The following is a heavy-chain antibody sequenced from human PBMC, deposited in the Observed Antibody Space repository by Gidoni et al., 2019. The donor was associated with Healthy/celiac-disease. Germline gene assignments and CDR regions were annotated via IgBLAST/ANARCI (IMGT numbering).Heavy chain of an antibody. CDR1: GGSISSSSYY. CDR3: ARQDYDFWSGPPTT. CDR2: IYYSGST. D-gene: IGHD3-3*01. V-gene: IGHV4-39*01. Sequence: QLQLQESGPGLVKPSETLSLTCTVSGGSISSSSYYWGWIRQPPGKGLEWIGSIYYSGSTYYNPSLKSRVTISVDTSKNQFSLKLSSVTAADTAVYYCARQDYDFWSGPPTTWGQGTLVTVSS. J-gene: IGHJ5*02.